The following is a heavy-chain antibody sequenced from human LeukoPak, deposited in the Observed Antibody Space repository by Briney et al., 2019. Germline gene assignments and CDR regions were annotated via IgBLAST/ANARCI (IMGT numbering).Heavy chain of an antibody. CDR3: ARDHSSSWYFDY. Sequence: ASVKVSCKASGYTFTSYAMHWVRQAPGQRLEWMGWINAGNGNTKYSQKLQGRVTITRDTSATTAYMELSSLRSGDTAVYYCARDHSSSWYFDYWGQGTLVTVSS. V-gene: IGHV1-3*01. D-gene: IGHD6-13*01. CDR1: GYTFTSYA. J-gene: IGHJ4*02. CDR2: INAGNGNT.